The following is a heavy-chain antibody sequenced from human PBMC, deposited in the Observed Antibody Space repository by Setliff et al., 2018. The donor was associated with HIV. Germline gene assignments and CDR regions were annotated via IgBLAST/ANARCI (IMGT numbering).Heavy chain of an antibody. CDR2: ISTSCSTI. D-gene: IGHD7-27*01. J-gene: IGHJ4*02. CDR3: AREGPQTGDHSVPLF. CDR1: GFTLSYYS. V-gene: IGHV3-48*03. Sequence: PGGSLRLSCAASGFTLSYYSMNWVRQAPGKGLEWISYISTSCSTIYYADSVKGRFTISRDNAKNSLYLQMNSLRSEDTAVYYCAREGPQTGDHSVPLFWGQGTVVTVSS.